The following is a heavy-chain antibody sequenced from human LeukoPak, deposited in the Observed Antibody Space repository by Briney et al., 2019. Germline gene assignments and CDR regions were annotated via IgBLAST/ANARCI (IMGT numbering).Heavy chain of an antibody. CDR2: IGSKTDGGTT. V-gene: IGHV3-15*04. J-gene: IGHJ4*02. Sequence: GGSLRLSCAASGFSFSDAWMSWVRQIPGKGLEWVGRIGSKTDGGTTDYAAPVKGRFTISRDDSTNTLYLQMNSLKSEDTAVYYCTTYGSGRKFDYWGQGILVTVSS. D-gene: IGHD3-10*01. CDR1: GFSFSDAW. CDR3: TTYGSGRKFDY.